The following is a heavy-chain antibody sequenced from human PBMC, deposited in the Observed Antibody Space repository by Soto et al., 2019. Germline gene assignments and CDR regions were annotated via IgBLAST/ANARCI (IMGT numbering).Heavy chain of an antibody. Sequence: QITLKESGPTLVKPTQTLTLTCTFSGFSISTSGVGVGWIRQPPGKALEWLALIYWNDDKRYSPSLKSRLTVTKDTSKNQVVLIMTNVEPVDTATYYCAHRLADTVAAEYYFASWGQGTRVTVS. CDR3: AHRLADTVAAEYYFAS. D-gene: IGHD5-18*01. V-gene: IGHV2-5*01. CDR2: IYWNDDK. CDR1: GFSISTSGVG. J-gene: IGHJ4*02.